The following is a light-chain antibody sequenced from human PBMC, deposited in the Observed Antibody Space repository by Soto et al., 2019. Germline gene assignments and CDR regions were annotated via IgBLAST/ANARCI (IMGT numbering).Light chain of an antibody. CDR3: QQYDTSPLT. V-gene: IGKV3-20*01. CDR1: QSVSSNF. Sequence: EIVLSQSPGTLSLSPGERATLSCRASQSVSSNFLAWCQQKPGQAPRLLIYGASSRATGIPDRFSGSGSGTDFTLTISRLEPEDFAVYYCQQYDTSPLTFGGGTKLEIK. J-gene: IGKJ4*01. CDR2: GAS.